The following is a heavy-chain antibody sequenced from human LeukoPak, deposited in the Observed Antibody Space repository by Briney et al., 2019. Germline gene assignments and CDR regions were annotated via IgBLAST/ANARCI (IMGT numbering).Heavy chain of an antibody. Sequence: ASVKVSCKASGYTFTSYGISWVQQAPGQGLEWMGWISAYNGNTNYAQKLQGRVTMTTDTSTSTAYMELRSLRSDDTAVYYCARVDPYDYVWGSPFDYWGQGTLVTVSS. CDR3: ARVDPYDYVWGSPFDY. D-gene: IGHD3-16*01. J-gene: IGHJ4*02. V-gene: IGHV1-18*01. CDR2: ISAYNGNT. CDR1: GYTFTSYG.